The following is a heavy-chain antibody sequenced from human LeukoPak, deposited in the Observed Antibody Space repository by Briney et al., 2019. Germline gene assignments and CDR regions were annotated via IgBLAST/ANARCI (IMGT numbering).Heavy chain of an antibody. CDR2: IDPSDSYT. CDR3: ARAPVVVPSLGYCSGGSCYYFDY. V-gene: IGHV5-10-1*01. CDR1: GYTFTIYW. D-gene: IGHD2-15*01. Sequence: GEPLKISCKGSGYTFTIYWISWLRQMPGKGLEWMGRIDPSDSYTNYSPSFQGHATISADKSISTAYLQWSSLKASDTAMYYCARAPVVVPSLGYCSGGSCYYFDYWGQGTLVTVSS. J-gene: IGHJ4*02.